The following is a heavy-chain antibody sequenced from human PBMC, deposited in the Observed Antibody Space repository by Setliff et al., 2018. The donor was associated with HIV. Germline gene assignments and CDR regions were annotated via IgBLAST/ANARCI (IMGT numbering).Heavy chain of an antibody. CDR1: GGSFSSYH. D-gene: IGHD3-10*01. V-gene: IGHV4-4*07. Sequence: SETLSLTCTVSGGSFSSYHWSWIRPRAGKGLEWIGHIYASGSTKYNPSLESRVTMSVDTSRTQFSLKLRSVTAADTAVYYCARVGAAGVPSTMDYYYYMDVWGKGTTVTVSS. CDR2: IYASGST. CDR3: ARVGAAGVPSTMDYYYYMDV. J-gene: IGHJ6*03.